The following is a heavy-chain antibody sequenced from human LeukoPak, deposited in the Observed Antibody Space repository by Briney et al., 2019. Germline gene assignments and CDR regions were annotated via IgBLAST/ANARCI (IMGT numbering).Heavy chain of an antibody. CDR2: IYYSGST. Sequence: SETLSLTCTVFGGSISSYYWSWIRQPPGKGLEWIGYIYYSGSTNYNPSLKSRVTISVDTSKNQFSLKLSSVIAADTAVYYCARLSGLSSGWYLDYWGQGTLVTVSS. V-gene: IGHV4-59*08. CDR1: GGSISSYY. CDR3: ARLSGLSSGWYLDY. J-gene: IGHJ4*02. D-gene: IGHD6-19*01.